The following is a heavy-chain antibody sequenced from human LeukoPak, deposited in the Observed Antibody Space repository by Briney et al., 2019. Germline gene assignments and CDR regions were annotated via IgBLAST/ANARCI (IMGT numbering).Heavy chain of an antibody. CDR3: ARSYYYDSSGKNAGLNFDH. J-gene: IGHJ4*02. Sequence: PGGSLRLSCAASGFTFSSYAMSWVRQAPGKGLEWVSAISGSGGSTYYADSVKGRFTISRDNSKNTLYLQMNSLGAEDTAVYYCARSYYYDSSGKNAGLNFDHWGQGTLVTVSS. V-gene: IGHV3-23*01. D-gene: IGHD3-22*01. CDR1: GFTFSSYA. CDR2: ISGSGGST.